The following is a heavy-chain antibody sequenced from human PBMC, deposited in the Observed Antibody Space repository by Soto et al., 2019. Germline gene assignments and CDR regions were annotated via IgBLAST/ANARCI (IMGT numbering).Heavy chain of an antibody. CDR3: AKDYAALPQYYFDY. V-gene: IGHV3-9*01. CDR2: ISWNSGSI. CDR1: GFTFDDYA. J-gene: IGHJ4*02. Sequence: ESGGGLVQPGRSLRLSCAASGFTFDDYAMHWVRQAPGKGLEWVSGISWNSGSIGYADSVKGRFTISRDNAKNSLYLQMNSLRAEDTALYYCAKDYAALPQYYFDYWGQGTLVTVSS.